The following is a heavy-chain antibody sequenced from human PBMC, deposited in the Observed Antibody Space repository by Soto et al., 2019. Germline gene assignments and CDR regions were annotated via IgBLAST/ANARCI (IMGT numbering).Heavy chain of an antibody. D-gene: IGHD2-2*01. CDR2: IYWDDDQ. CDR1: GFSLSGDGVG. CDR3: AHALGGTSWPNDAFDT. V-gene: IGHV2-5*02. Sequence: QITLKESGPTLVKPTQSLTLTCTVSGFSLSGDGVGVGWIRQPPGKALERLALIYWDDDQRYSPSLKTRHTITKATAKYQGFLTMTLKDTFDTATYYCAHALGGTSWPNDAFDTCGQGTVVTVSS. J-gene: IGHJ3*02.